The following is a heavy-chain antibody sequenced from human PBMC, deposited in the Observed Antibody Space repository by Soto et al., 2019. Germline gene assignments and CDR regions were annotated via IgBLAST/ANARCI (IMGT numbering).Heavy chain of an antibody. CDR1: GFTFSIYG. CDR3: AKSTYYYDSSGNDAFDI. D-gene: IGHD3-22*01. Sequence: GGSLRLSCAASGFTFSIYGMHWVRHAPGKGLEWVAVISYDGSNKYYADSVKGRFTISRDNSKNTLYLQMNSLRAEDTAVYYCAKSTYYYDSSGNDAFDIWGQGTMVTVSS. J-gene: IGHJ3*02. CDR2: ISYDGSNK. V-gene: IGHV3-30*18.